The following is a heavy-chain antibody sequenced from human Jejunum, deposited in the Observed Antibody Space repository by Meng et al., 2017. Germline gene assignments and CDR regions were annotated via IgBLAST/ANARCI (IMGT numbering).Heavy chain of an antibody. J-gene: IGHJ4*02. CDR1: GGYINKKNW. CDR3: VRGEFAMLARFDF. V-gene: IGHV4-4*02. Sequence: QVQLQESGPGWAKPSGTLSFSGTASGGYINKKNWWSWVRQSPERGLEWFGEIYHGGNTNYNPSLKRRVTMSVDESTNQMSLKLTSVTAADTAVYYCVRGEFAMLARFDFWGQGILVTVSS. CDR2: IYHGGNT. D-gene: IGHD2-2*01.